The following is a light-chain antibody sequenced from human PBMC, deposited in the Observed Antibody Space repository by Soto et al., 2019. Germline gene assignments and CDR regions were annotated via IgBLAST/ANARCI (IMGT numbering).Light chain of an antibody. J-gene: IGLJ3*02. CDR1: SSNIGAGYN. CDR3: QCYNSSLSGWV. CDR2: GNS. Sequence: QSVLTQPPSVSGAPGQWVTISCTGSSSNIGAGYNVHWYQQLPGTAPKLLIFGNSNRPSGVPDRFSGSKSGTSASLAITGLQAEDEADYYCQCYNSSLSGWVFGGGTKVTVL. V-gene: IGLV1-40*01.